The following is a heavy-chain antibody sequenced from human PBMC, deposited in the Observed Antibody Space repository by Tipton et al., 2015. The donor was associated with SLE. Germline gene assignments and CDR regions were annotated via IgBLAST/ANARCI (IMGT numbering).Heavy chain of an antibody. CDR3: VRGPRGSSGYPS. CDR1: GASVSSFC. CDR2: VCNSVST. V-gene: IGHV4-59*02. J-gene: IGHJ4*02. Sequence: TLSLTCTVSGASVSSFCWNWIRQSPGKGLEWIACVCNSVSTNYDPSLKSRVTMSGDTSKNEFSLKLISVTAADTAVYYCVRGPRGSSGYPSWGRGTLVTVSS. D-gene: IGHD3-22*01.